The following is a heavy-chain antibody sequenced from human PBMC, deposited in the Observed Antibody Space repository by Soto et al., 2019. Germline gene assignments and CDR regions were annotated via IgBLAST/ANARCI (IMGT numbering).Heavy chain of an antibody. CDR1: GFTFSSYG. V-gene: IGHV3-30*03. CDR2: ISYDGSNK. D-gene: IGHD6-13*01. Sequence: PGGSLRLSWAAAGFTFSSYGMHWVRQAPGKGLEWVAVISYDGSNKYYADSVKGRFTISRDNSKNTLYLQVSSLRGEDTAVYYCARAAYASSWNWFDPWGQGTQVTVSS. CDR3: ARAAYASSWNWFDP. J-gene: IGHJ5*02.